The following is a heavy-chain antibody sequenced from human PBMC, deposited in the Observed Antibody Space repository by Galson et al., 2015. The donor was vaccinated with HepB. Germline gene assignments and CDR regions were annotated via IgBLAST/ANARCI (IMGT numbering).Heavy chain of an antibody. CDR1: GFTFSSYA. CDR2: ISYDGSNK. J-gene: IGHJ4*02. V-gene: IGHV3-30-3*01. CDR3: ARDSYYYDSSGYTPGC. D-gene: IGHD3-22*01. Sequence: SLRLSCAASGFTFSSYAMHWVRQAPGKGLEWVAVISYDGSNKYYADSVKGRFTISRDNSKNTLYLQMNSLRAEDTAVYYCARDSYYYDSSGYTPGCWGQGTLVTVSS.